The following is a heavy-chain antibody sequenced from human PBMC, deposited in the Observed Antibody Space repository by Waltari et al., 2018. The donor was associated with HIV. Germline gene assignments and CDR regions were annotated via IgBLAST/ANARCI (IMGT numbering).Heavy chain of an antibody. CDR2: ISYDGSNK. Sequence: QVQLVESGGGVVQPGGSLGLSWPASGFTYSSHVMLWVRQAPGKGLEWVAVISYDGSNKYYADSVKGRFTISRDNSKNTLYLQMNSLRAEDTAVYYCARGDTAMVRLDYWGQGTLVTVSS. CDR3: ARGDTAMVRLDY. CDR1: GFTYSSHV. J-gene: IGHJ4*02. V-gene: IGHV3-30*01. D-gene: IGHD5-18*01.